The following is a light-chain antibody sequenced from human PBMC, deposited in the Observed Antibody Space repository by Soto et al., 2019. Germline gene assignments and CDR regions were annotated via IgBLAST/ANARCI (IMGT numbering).Light chain of an antibody. Sequence: QSVLTQPASVSGSPGQSITISCTGTVSDVGGYDSVSWYQQHPGRAPKLIIYGVNNRPSGVSNRFSASKSADTASLTISGLQAEDEANYYCCSYTTSTPYVFGTGTKVTVL. CDR1: VSDVGGYDS. CDR3: CSYTTSTPYV. CDR2: GVN. J-gene: IGLJ1*01. V-gene: IGLV2-14*03.